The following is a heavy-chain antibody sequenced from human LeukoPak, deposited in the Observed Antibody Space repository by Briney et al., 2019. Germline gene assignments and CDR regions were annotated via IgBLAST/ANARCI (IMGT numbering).Heavy chain of an antibody. V-gene: IGHV3-23*01. CDR3: AKDGDSSGYYWDS. Sequence: GGSLRLSCAASGFTFSSYAMSWVRQAPGKGLEWVSAISGSGGSTYYADSVKGRFTISRDNSKRTLYLQMNSLRAEDTAVYFCAKDGDSSGYYWDSWGQGTLVTVSS. J-gene: IGHJ4*02. CDR2: ISGSGGST. CDR1: GFTFSSYA. D-gene: IGHD3-22*01.